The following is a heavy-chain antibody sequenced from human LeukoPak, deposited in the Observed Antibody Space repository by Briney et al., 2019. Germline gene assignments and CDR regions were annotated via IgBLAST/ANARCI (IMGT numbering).Heavy chain of an antibody. D-gene: IGHD2-15*01. J-gene: IGHJ2*01. Sequence: SETLSLTCALYGGSFSGYYWSWIRQPPGKGLEWIGEINHSGSTNYNPSLTSRVTISLDTSKNTFPLTLSSATSADTAVYYCARRRVVVVAATIPSLKRYWYFDLWGRGTLVTVSS. CDR2: INHSGST. CDR3: ARRRVVVVAATIPSLKRYWYFDL. V-gene: IGHV4-34*01. CDR1: GGSFSGYY.